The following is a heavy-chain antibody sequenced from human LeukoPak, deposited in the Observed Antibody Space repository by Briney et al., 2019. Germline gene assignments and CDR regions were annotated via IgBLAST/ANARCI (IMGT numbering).Heavy chain of an antibody. V-gene: IGHV3-7*01. J-gene: IGHJ4*02. D-gene: IGHD5-12*01. Sequence: GGSLRLSCAASGFTFSSYWMSWVRQAPGKGLEWVANIKQDGSEKYYVDSVKGRFTISRDNAKNSLYLQMNSLRAEDTAVYYGARWVHGQATTELDYWGQGTLVTVSS. CDR3: ARWVHGQATTELDY. CDR2: IKQDGSEK. CDR1: GFTFSSYW.